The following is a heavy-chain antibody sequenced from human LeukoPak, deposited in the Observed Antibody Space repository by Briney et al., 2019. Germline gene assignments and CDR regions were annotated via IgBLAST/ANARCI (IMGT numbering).Heavy chain of an antibody. CDR2: IRYDGSNK. Sequence: GGSLRLSCAASGFTFSSYGMHWVRQAPGKGLEWVAFIRYDGSNKYCADSVKGRFTISRDNSKNTLYLRMNSLRAEDTAVYYCARGTQRGYSGYDSYGAFDIWGQGTMVTVSS. CDR3: ARGTQRGYSGYDSYGAFDI. D-gene: IGHD5-12*01. J-gene: IGHJ3*02. CDR1: GFTFSSYG. V-gene: IGHV3-30*02.